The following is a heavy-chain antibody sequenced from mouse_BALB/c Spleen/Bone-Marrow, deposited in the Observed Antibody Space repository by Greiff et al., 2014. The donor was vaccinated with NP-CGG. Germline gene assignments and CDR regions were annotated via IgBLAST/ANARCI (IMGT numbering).Heavy chain of an antibody. D-gene: IGHD1-1*01. Sequence: QVQLQQSGAELARPGASVKMSCKASGYTFTSYTMLWVKQRPGQGLEWIGYINPSSGYTNYNQKFKDKATLTADKSSSTAYMQLSSLTSEDSAVYYCARSGNYYGSSWFAYWGQGTLVTVSA. J-gene: IGHJ3*01. CDR3: ARSGNYYGSSWFAY. CDR2: INPSSGYT. CDR1: GYTFTSYT. V-gene: IGHV1-4*01.